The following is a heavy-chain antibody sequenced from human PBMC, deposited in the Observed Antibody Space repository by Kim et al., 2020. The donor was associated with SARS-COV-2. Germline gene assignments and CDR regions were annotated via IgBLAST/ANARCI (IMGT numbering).Heavy chain of an antibody. V-gene: IGHV3-73*01. CDR3: TRVPGTTLAFCDAYDI. CDR2: IRSKANSYAT. CDR1: GFSFSDSA. Sequence: GGSLRLSCAASGFSFSDSALHWVRQASGKGLEWVGRIRSKANSYATTYAASVKGRFNISRDDSKNAAYLQMNSLKTEDSAGYYCTRVPGTTLAFCDAYDIWGQGTMVTVSS. J-gene: IGHJ3*02. D-gene: IGHD1-1*01.